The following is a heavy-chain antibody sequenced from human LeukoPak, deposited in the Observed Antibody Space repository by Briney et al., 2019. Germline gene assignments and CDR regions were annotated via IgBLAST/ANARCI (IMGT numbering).Heavy chain of an antibody. CDR1: GGSISSGDYY. V-gene: IGHV4-30-4*01. Sequence: NPSETLSLTCTVSGGSISSGDYYWSWIRQPPGKGLEWIGYIYYSGSTYYNPSLKSRVTISVDTSKNQFSLKLSSVTAADTAVYYCARARPSYETVYCDFWSGYYLGYFDYWGQGTLVTVSS. CDR3: ARARPSYETVYCDFWSGYYLGYFDY. D-gene: IGHD3-3*01. CDR2: IYYSGST. J-gene: IGHJ4*02.